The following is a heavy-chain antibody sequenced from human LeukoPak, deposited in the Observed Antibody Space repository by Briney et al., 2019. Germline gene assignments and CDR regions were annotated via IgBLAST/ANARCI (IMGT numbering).Heavy chain of an antibody. V-gene: IGHV4-4*02. D-gene: IGHD2-2*01. CDR1: GGSISSSNW. J-gene: IGHJ4*02. CDR2: IYHSGST. Sequence: SGTLSLTCAVSGGSISSSNWWSWVRQPPGKGLEWIGEIYHSGSTNYNPSLKGRVTISVDKSKNQFSLKLSSVTAADTAVYYCARVGQSSTSCFDYWGREPWSPSPQ. CDR3: ARVGQSSTSCFDY.